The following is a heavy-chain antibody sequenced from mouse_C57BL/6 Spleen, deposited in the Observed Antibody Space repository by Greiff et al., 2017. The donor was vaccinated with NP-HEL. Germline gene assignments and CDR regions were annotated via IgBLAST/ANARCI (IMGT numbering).Heavy chain of an antibody. V-gene: IGHV1-55*01. CDR3: ARWGGSFSNSFDY. J-gene: IGHJ2*01. Sequence: QVQLQQPGAELVKPGASVKMSCKASGYTFTSYWITWVKQRPGQGLEWIGDIYPGSGSTNYNEKFKSKATLTVDTSSSTAYMQLSSLTSEDSAVYYCARWGGSFSNSFDYWGQGTTLTVSS. CDR1: GYTFTSYW. CDR2: IYPGSGST.